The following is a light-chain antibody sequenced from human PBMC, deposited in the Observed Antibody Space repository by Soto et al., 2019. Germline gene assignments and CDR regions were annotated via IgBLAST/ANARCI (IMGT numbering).Light chain of an antibody. CDR1: QSVSRSY. Sequence: EIVLTQSPGTLSLSPGERATLSCRASQSVSRSYLAWYQQKPGQAPRLLIYGASSRATGIPDRFSGSGSGTDFTLTISRPEAEDFAGYYCQQYGSSPPWTFGQGTKVEIK. J-gene: IGKJ1*01. CDR3: QQYGSSPPWT. CDR2: GAS. V-gene: IGKV3-20*01.